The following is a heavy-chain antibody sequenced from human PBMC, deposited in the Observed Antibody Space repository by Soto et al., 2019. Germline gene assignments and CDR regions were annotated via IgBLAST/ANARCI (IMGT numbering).Heavy chain of an antibody. Sequence: EVQLVESGGGLVQPGRSLRLSCAASGFTFDDYAMHWVRQAPGKGPEWVSGITWNSGSRGYAESVKGRFTISRDNAKNSLYLQTNSLRTEDTALYYCAKSKGALEILKTTVTTFWGPFHIWGQGTMVTVSS. D-gene: IGHD4-17*01. CDR3: AKSKGALEILKTTVTTFWGPFHI. J-gene: IGHJ3*02. V-gene: IGHV3-9*01. CDR2: ITWNSGSR. CDR1: GFTFDDYA.